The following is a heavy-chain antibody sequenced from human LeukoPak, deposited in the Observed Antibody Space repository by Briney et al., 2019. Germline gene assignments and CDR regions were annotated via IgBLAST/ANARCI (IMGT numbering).Heavy chain of an antibody. D-gene: IGHD3-10*01. J-gene: IGHJ6*02. Sequence: PGGSLRLSCAASGFTFSTYSMNWVRQAPGKGLEWVSSISSSSSYMSYADSVKGRFTISRDNAKNSLYLQMNSLRAEDTAVYYCARDITMVRGVIITFYGMDVWGQGTTVTVSS. CDR3: ARDITMVRGVIITFYGMDV. V-gene: IGHV3-21*01. CDR2: ISSSSSYM. CDR1: GFTFSTYS.